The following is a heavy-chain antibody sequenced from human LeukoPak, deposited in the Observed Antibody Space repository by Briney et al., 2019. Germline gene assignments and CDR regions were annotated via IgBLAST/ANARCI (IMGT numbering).Heavy chain of an antibody. CDR2: ISYDGSKI. V-gene: IGHV3-30*03. Sequence: GRSLRLSCAASGFTFSSYSMNWVRQAPGKGLEWVAVISYDGSKIYYADSVKGRFTISRDNSKNTLYLQMNSLRAEDTAVYYCARGGGYGNTYYFAMYVWGQGTPVTVSS. CDR1: GFTFSSYS. D-gene: IGHD5-12*01. CDR3: ARGGGYGNTYYFAMYV. J-gene: IGHJ6*02.